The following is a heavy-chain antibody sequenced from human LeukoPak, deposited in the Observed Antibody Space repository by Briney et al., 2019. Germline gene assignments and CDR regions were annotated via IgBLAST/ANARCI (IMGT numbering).Heavy chain of an antibody. CDR1: GGTFSSYA. J-gene: IGHJ4*02. D-gene: IGHD5-18*01. CDR3: ARLLSARGYTYGYTVY. V-gene: IGHV1-2*02. Sequence: ASVKVSCKASGGTFSSYAISWVRQAPGQGLEWMGWINPKSGVTNYAQKSQGRVTMTTDTASTTAYMELSRLRSDDTAIYYCARLLSARGYTYGYTVYWGQGTLVTVSS. CDR2: INPKSGVT.